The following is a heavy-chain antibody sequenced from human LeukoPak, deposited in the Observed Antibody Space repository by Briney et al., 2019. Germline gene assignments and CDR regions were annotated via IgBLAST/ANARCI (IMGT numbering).Heavy chain of an antibody. V-gene: IGHV3-7*01. J-gene: IGHJ5*02. CDR1: GFTFSSYW. Sequence: GGPLRLSCAASGFTFSSYWMSWVRQAPGKGLEWVANIKQDGSEKYYVDSVKGRFTISRDNAKNSLYLQMNSLRAEDTAVYYCARDSVVVEGNWFDPWGQGTLVTVSS. CDR3: ARDSVVVEGNWFDP. D-gene: IGHD2-2*01. CDR2: IKQDGSEK.